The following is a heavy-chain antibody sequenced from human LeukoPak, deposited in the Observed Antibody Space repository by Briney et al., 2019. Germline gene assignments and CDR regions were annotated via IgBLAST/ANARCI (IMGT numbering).Heavy chain of an antibody. CDR1: GYTFTNYG. CDR3: AREFGDSTGYSYDY. D-gene: IGHD3-22*01. CDR2: ISAYNGNT. Sequence: GASVKVSCKASGYTFTNYGVSWVRQAPGQGLEWMGWISAYNGNTNYAQKLQGRVTMTRDTSTSTAYMELRSLRSDDTAVYYCAREFGDSTGYSYDYWGQGTLVTVSS. J-gene: IGHJ4*02. V-gene: IGHV1-18*01.